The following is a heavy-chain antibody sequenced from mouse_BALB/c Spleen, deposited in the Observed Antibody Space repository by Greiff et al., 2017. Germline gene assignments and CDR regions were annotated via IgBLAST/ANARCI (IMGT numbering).Heavy chain of an antibody. CDR1: GYSITSGYY. J-gene: IGHJ4*01. CDR2: ISYDGSN. Sequence: EVKLQESGPGLVKPSQSLSLTCSVTGYSITSGYYWNWIRQFPGNKLEWMGYISYDGSNNYNPSLKNRISITRDTSKIQFFLKLNSVTTEDTATYYCARENYDDAMDYWGQGTSVTVSS. V-gene: IGHV3-6*02. D-gene: IGHD2-4*01. CDR3: ARENYDDAMDY.